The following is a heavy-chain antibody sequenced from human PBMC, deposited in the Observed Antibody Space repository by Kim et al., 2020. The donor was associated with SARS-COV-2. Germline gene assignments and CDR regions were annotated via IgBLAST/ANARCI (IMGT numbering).Heavy chain of an antibody. Sequence: SETLSLTCTVSGGSISSYYWSWIRQPPGKGLEWIGYIYYSGSTNYNPSLKSRVTISVDTSKNQFSLKLSSVTAADTAVYYCARHVLPAAFDIWGQGTMVTVSS. CDR3: ARHVLPAAFDI. V-gene: IGHV4-59*08. CDR2: IYYSGST. J-gene: IGHJ3*02. CDR1: GGSISSYY. D-gene: IGHD2-2*01.